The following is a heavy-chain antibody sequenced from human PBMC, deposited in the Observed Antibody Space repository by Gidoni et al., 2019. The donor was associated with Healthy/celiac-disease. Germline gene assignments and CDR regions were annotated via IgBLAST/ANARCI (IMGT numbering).Heavy chain of an antibody. CDR2: INHSGST. Sequence: QVQLQQWGAGLLKPSETLSLTCAVYGGSFSGYYWSWIRQPPGKGLEWSGEINHSGSTNYNPSLKSRVTISVDTSKNQFSLKLSSVTAADTAVYYCARRTRILSYGWFDPWGQGTLVTVSS. D-gene: IGHD2-2*01. J-gene: IGHJ5*02. CDR1: GGSFSGYY. CDR3: ARRTRILSYGWFDP. V-gene: IGHV4-34*01.